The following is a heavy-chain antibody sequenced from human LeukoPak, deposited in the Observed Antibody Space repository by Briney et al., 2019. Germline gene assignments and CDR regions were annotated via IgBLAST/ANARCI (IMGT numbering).Heavy chain of an antibody. D-gene: IGHD3-10*01. CDR3: ARGGITMVRGVIMAWFDP. CDR1: GFTFSSYA. CDR2: ISGSGGST. V-gene: IGHV3-23*01. J-gene: IGHJ5*02. Sequence: PGGSLRLSCAASGFTFSSYAMSWVRQAPGKGLEWVSAISGSGGSTYYADSVKGRFTISRDNSKNTLYLQMNSLRAEDTAVYYCARGGITMVRGVIMAWFDPWGQGTLVTVSS.